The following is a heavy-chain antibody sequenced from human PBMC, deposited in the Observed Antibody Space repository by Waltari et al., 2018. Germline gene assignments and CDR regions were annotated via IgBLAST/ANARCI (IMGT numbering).Heavy chain of an antibody. D-gene: IGHD2-21*01. J-gene: IGHJ4*02. V-gene: IGHV3-33*01. CDR1: GFTFSSYG. CDR3: ARDHSTGYFDY. CDR2: IWYDGSNK. Sequence: QVQLVESGGGVVQPGRSLRLSCAASGFTFSSYGMPWVRQAAGKGLEWVAVIWYDGSNKYYADSVKGRFTISRDNSKNTLYLQMNSLRAEDTAVYYCARDHSTGYFDYWGQGTLVTVSS.